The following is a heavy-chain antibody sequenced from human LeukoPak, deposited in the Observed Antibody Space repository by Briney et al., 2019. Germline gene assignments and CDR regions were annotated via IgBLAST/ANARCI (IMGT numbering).Heavy chain of an antibody. CDR1: GGTFSSYA. D-gene: IGHD2-2*02. CDR2: IIPIFGTA. CDR3: ARNPLVVPAAIWYNEFDP. J-gene: IGHJ5*02. Sequence: SVKVSCKASGGTFSSYAISWVRQAPGQGLEWMGGIIPIFGTANYAQKFQGRVTITTDESTSTAYMELSSLRFEDTAVYYCARNPLVVPAAIWYNEFDPWGQGTLVTVSS. V-gene: IGHV1-69*05.